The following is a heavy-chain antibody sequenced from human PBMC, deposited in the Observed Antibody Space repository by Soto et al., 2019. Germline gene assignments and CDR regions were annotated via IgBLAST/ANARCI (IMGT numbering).Heavy chain of an antibody. CDR3: ARVCGGDCHYGMDV. V-gene: IGHV4-31*03. J-gene: IGHJ6*02. CDR2: IYYSGST. CDR1: GGSISSGGYY. D-gene: IGHD2-21*02. Sequence: QVQLQESGPGLVKPSQTLSLTCTVSGGSISSGGYYWTWIRQHPGKGLEWIGYIYYSGSTYYNPSLKSRVTMSVDTSKIQFSLKLSSVTAADTAVYYCARVCGGDCHYGMDVWGQGPTVTVSS.